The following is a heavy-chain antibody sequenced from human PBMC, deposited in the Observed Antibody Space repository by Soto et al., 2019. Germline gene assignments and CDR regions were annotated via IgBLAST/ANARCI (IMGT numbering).Heavy chain of an antibody. CDR2: LNSDGTYA. CDR3: VRGGAYGGNRSDF. Sequence: PGGSLRLSCAASGFNFSVYCMHWVRQAPGKGLVWVARLNSDGTYASSADSVKGRLTISRDNAKNTPYLQLNSLRAEDTAVYLCVRGGAYGGNRSDFWGQEPLV. V-gene: IGHV3-74*01. CDR1: GFNFSVYC. D-gene: IGHD4-17*01. J-gene: IGHJ4*02.